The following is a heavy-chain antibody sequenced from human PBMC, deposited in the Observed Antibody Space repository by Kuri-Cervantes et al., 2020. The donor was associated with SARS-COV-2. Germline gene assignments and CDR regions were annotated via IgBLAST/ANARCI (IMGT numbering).Heavy chain of an antibody. CDR3: AILVATTDEAPGPEVDV. CDR2: INPNSGGT. V-gene: IGHV1-2*04. J-gene: IGHJ6*02. CDR1: GYTFTGYY. Sequence: GGSLRLSCKASGYTFTGYYMHWVRQAPGQGLEWMGWINPNSGGTNYAQKFQGWVTMTRDTSISTAYMELSRLRSDDTAVYYCAILVATTDEAPGPEVDVWGQGTTVTVSS. D-gene: IGHD5-12*01.